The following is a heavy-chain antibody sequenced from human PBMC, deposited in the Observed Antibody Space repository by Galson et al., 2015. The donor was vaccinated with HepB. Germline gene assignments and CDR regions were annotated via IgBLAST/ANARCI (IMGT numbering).Heavy chain of an antibody. CDR1: GFIFSSSW. J-gene: IGHJ4*02. D-gene: IGHD3-16*01. V-gene: IGHV3-74*01. CDR2: INRDGSTT. CDR3: ARGDGGHFDY. Sequence: SLRLSCAASGFIFSSSWMHWVRQAPGEGLVWVSRINRDGSTTNYADSVKGRFTISRDNGKNTLCLQMNSPRAEDTAVYYCARGDGGHFDYWGQGTLVTVSS.